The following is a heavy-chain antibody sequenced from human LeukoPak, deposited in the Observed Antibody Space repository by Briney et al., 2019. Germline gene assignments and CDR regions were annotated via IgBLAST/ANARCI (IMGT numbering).Heavy chain of an antibody. J-gene: IGHJ6*03. CDR1: GFTFTNAW. Sequence: PGGSLRLSCIASGFTFTNAWMNWVRQAPGKGLEWVSSMISSRDYIYYADSVKGRFTISRDNAKNSLYLQMNSLRAEDTAVYYCARSESTFRGIIINYYYMEVWGKGTTVTISS. D-gene: IGHD3-10*01. V-gene: IGHV3-21*01. CDR3: ARSESTFRGIIINYYYMEV. CDR2: MISSRDYI.